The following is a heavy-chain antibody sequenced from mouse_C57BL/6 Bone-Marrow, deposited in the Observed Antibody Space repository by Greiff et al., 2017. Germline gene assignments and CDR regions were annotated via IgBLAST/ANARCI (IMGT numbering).Heavy chain of an antibody. CDR3: ARSGKTYDFDY. CDR1: GFTFSDYG. D-gene: IGHD2-14*01. CDR2: ISSGSSTI. J-gene: IGHJ2*01. Sequence: EVKVEESGGGLLKPGGSLKLSCAASGFTFSDYGMHWVRQAPEKGLEWVAYISSGSSTIYYADTVKGRFTISRDNAKNTRFLQMTSLRSEDTAMYYCARSGKTYDFDYWGQGTTLTVSS. V-gene: IGHV5-17*01.